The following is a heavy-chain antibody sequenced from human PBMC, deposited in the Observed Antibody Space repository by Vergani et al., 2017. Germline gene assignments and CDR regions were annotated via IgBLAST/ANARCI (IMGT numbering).Heavy chain of an antibody. Sequence: QVQLVQSGAEVKKPGASVKVSCKASGYTFTGYNMHWVRQAPGKGLEWMGWINPNSGGTNYAQKFQGWVTMTRDTSISPASMELSRLRSDDTAVYYCARDLGGIVVVPAATHYGMDVWGQGTTVTVSS. CDR3: ARDLGGIVVVPAATHYGMDV. V-gene: IGHV1-2*04. D-gene: IGHD2-2*01. CDR1: GYTFTGYN. J-gene: IGHJ6*02. CDR2: INPNSGGT.